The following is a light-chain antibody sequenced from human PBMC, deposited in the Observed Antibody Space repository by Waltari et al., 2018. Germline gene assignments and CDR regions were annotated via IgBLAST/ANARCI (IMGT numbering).Light chain of an antibody. V-gene: IGLV2-14*03. CDR2: DLS. Sequence: QSALTQPASVSGSPGQSITISCTGTSSDVGGYNYVSWYQQHPGKAPKLMIYDLSKRPSGVSNGFSGSKSGNTASLTISGLQAEDEADYYCSSYTSSSTPFVFGSGTKVTVL. J-gene: IGLJ6*01. CDR1: SSDVGGYNY. CDR3: SSYTSSSTPFV.